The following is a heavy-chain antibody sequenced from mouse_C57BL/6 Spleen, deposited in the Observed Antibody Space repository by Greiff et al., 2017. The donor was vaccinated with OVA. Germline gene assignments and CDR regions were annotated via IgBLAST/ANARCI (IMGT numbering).Heavy chain of an antibody. V-gene: IGHV1-64*01. Sequence: QVQLQQPGAELVKPGASVTLSCKASGYTFTSYWMHWVQQRPGHGLEWIGMIHPNSGRTYYNEKFKSKATLTVDKSSRTAYMQLSSLTSEDSSVYYCAREDDGYYVLYDYWGQGTTLTVSS. J-gene: IGHJ2*01. CDR2: IHPNSGRT. CDR1: GYTFTSYW. D-gene: IGHD2-3*01. CDR3: AREDDGYYVLYDY.